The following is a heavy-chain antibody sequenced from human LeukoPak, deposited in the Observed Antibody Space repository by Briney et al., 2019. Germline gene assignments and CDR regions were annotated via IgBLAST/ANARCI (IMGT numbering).Heavy chain of an antibody. CDR2: IIPIFGTA. J-gene: IGHJ5*02. Sequence: SVKVSCKASGYTFTSYAISWVRQAPGQGLEWMGGIIPIFGTANYAQKFQGRVTITADESTSTAYMELSSLRSEDTAVYYCARDGDGSGSYYTWFDPWGQGTLVTVSS. CDR3: ARDGDGSGSYYTWFDP. D-gene: IGHD3-10*01. CDR1: GYTFTSYA. V-gene: IGHV1-69*13.